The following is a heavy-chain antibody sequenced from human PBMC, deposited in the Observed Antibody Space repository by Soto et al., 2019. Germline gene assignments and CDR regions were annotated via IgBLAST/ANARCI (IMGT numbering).Heavy chain of an antibody. CDR1: GFTFSSYA. CDR2: ISGSGGST. J-gene: IGHJ5*02. V-gene: IGHV3-23*01. D-gene: IGHD2-15*01. CDR3: AKEAVVVAATSVGGWFDP. Sequence: EVQLLESGGGLVQPGGSLRLSCAASGFTFSSYAMSWVRQAPGKGLEWVSAISGSGGSTYYADSVKGRLTISKDNFNNPPYLQMDRLGAEETAVYYCAKEAVVVAATSVGGWFDPWGQGTLVTVSS.